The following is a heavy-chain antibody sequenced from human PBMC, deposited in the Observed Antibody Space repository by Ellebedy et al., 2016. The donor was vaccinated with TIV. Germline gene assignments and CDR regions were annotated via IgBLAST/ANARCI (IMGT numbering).Heavy chain of an antibody. CDR2: ISAYNGNT. Sequence: AASVKVSCKASGYTFTSFGISWVRQAPGQGLEWMGWISAYNGNTKYAQKLQGRVTMTTDTSTSTAYLELSSLRSEDTAVYYCARSPLTMIRGVPSGWFDPWGQGTLVTVSS. V-gene: IGHV1-18*01. CDR3: ARSPLTMIRGVPSGWFDP. J-gene: IGHJ5*02. D-gene: IGHD3-10*01. CDR1: GYTFTSFG.